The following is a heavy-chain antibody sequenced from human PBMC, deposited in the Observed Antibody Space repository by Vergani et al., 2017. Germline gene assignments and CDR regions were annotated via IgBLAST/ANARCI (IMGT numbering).Heavy chain of an antibody. V-gene: IGHV4-39*02. D-gene: IGHD2-2*02. CDR3: ARDLVVVVPAAIRADYYYYMDV. Sequence: QMQLQESVPGLVKASETLSLTCTVSGDSIISRSYYWGWIRQPPGKGLEWIGSIYNSGNGDSSSSLKSRVTISADTSKNQFSLRLTSVTAADTAVYYCARDLVVVVPAAIRADYYYYMDVWGKGTTVTVSS. CDR1: GDSIISRSYY. CDR2: IYNSGNG. J-gene: IGHJ6*03.